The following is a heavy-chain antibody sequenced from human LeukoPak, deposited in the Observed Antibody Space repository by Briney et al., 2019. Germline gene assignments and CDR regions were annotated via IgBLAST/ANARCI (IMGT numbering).Heavy chain of an antibody. CDR3: AKISDYDSSGPSDY. Sequence: GGSLRLSCAASGFTLSNYGMHWVRQAPGKGLEGVTFIRYDGSNKYYADSVKGRFTISKDNSKNTLYLQMNSLRAEDTALYYCAKISDYDSSGPSDYWGQGTLVTVSS. V-gene: IGHV3-30*02. CDR1: GFTLSNYG. D-gene: IGHD3-22*01. J-gene: IGHJ4*02. CDR2: IRYDGSNK.